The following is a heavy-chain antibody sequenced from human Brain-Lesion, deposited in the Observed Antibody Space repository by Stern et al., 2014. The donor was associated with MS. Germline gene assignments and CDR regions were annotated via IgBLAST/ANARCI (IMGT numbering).Heavy chain of an antibody. CDR3: ARVDNTIYGIVTQRGSGMDV. J-gene: IGHJ6*02. Sequence: EVQLVESGGGLVQPGGSLTISCTAAGFTFGNYWMTWVRQAPGKGLEWVANIKVDGTEKNYVDSVKGRFTISRDNARNSLYLQMNSLRVEDTALYYCARVDNTIYGIVTQRGSGMDVWGQGTTVIVSS. D-gene: IGHD3-3*01. CDR2: IKVDGTEK. CDR1: GFTFGNYW. V-gene: IGHV3-7*01.